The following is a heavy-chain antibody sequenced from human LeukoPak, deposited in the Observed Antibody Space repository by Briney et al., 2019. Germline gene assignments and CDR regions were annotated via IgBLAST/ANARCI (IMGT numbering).Heavy chain of an antibody. J-gene: IGHJ4*02. CDR3: ARDSDSGYGPFAS. CDR1: GFTVSNNY. D-gene: IGHD5-12*01. Sequence: PAGSLRLSCAASGFTVSNNYMSWVRQAPGKGLEWVSVIHSGGTTNYADSVQGRFTISRDNSKTTVYLHMNSLRAEDTAVYYCARDSDSGYGPFASWGQGTLVTVSS. CDR2: IHSGGTT. V-gene: IGHV3-53*01.